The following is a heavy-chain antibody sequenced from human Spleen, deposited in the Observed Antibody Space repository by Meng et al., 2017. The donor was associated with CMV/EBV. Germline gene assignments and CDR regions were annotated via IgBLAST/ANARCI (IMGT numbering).Heavy chain of an antibody. Sequence: LSGAASGFTFNNYAMSWVRQAPGKGLEWVSTISGSGDKTYYADSVKGRFTISRDNSKNTLYLQLNSLRVEDTAVYHCATHPQLSFFGYWGQGTLVTVSS. V-gene: IGHV3-23*01. D-gene: IGHD5-18*01. CDR2: ISGSGDKT. CDR3: ATHPQLSFFGY. CDR1: GFTFNNYA. J-gene: IGHJ4*02.